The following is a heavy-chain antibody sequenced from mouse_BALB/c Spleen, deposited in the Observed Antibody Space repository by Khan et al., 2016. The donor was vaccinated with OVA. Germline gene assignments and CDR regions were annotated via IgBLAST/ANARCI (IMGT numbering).Heavy chain of an antibody. CDR1: GFAFNSYD. CDR3: ARRSYYGKPWFTY. J-gene: IGHJ3*01. V-gene: IGHV5-9*02. D-gene: IGHD2-10*01. Sequence: EVELVESGGGLVKPGGSLKLSCEVSGFAFNSYDMSWVRQTPEKRLEWVATISSTGSYTYYPGSVKGRFTISRDTARNTLYLQMGSRRSEDTALYCCARRSYYGKPWFTYWGQGTRGTVSA. CDR2: ISSTGSYT.